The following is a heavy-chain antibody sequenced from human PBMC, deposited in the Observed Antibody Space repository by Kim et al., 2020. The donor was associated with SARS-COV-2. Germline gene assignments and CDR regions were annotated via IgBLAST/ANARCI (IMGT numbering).Heavy chain of an antibody. CDR2: ISYDGSNK. D-gene: IGHD2-21*02. J-gene: IGHJ6*01. Sequence: GGSLRLSCAASGFTFSSYGMHWVRQAPGKGLEWVAVISYDGSNKYYADSVKGRFTISRDNSKNTLYLQMNSLRAEDTAVYYCARDVVVVTANYYYYYGM. CDR3: ARDVVVVTANYYYYYGM. V-gene: IGHV3-33*05. CDR1: GFTFSSYG.